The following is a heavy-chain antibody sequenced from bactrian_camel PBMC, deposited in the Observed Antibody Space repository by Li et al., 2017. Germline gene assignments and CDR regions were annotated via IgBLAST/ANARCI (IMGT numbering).Heavy chain of an antibody. CDR3: AQVRAPPPWNGYDD. Sequence: VQLVESGGGSVQPGGSLRLSCAASGFIFETYDMSWVRQAPGKGREGVATISPQSGNIYNSSSVRGRFTISRDNAKNTLYLQLNSLKTEDTAMYYCAQVRAPPPWNGYDDWGQGTQVTVS. CDR1: GFIFETYD. CDR2: ISPQSGNI. J-gene: IGHJ4*01. V-gene: IGHV3S32*01.